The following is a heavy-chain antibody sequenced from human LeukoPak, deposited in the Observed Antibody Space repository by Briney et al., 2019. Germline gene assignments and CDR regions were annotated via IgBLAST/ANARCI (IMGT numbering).Heavy chain of an antibody. V-gene: IGHV3-64*01. CDR1: GFTFSSYA. CDR2: MCSNGGST. J-gene: IGHJ6*02. CDR3: ARFTSPRGMDV. Sequence: GGSLRLSCAASGFTFSSYAMHWVRQAPGKGLEYVSAMCSNGGSTYYANSVKGRFTISRDNSKNTLFLQMGSLRGQDMAVYYCARFTSPRGMDVWGPGTTVTVSS.